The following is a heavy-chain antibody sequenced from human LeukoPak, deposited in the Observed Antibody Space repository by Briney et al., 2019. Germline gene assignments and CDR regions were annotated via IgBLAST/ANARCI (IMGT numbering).Heavy chain of an antibody. D-gene: IGHD2-2*01. V-gene: IGHV1-2*02. CDR2: INPNSGDT. CDR1: GYTFTGYY. Sequence: ASVKVSCKASGYTFTGYYIHWVRQAPGQGLEWMGWINPNSGDTHYAQKFQGRVTMTRDTSISTAYMDLNSLISDDTAVYYCARVQYQLLFEGNWFDPKGQGTLVTVSS. CDR3: ARVQYQLLFEGNWFDP. J-gene: IGHJ5*02.